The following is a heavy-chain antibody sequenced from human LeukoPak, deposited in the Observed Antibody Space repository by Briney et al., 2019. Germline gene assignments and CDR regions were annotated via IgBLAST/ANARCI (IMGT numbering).Heavy chain of an antibody. CDR1: GGSISGRY. V-gene: IGHV4-59*08. Sequence: PWETLSLTCAVSGGSISGRYWSWIRQPPGKGLEWIANWRYDGSPNYTPSLESRATISLDTSKNQFSLRLTSVTAADTAVYYCVVTQKWLAFDYWGQGILVTVSS. CDR3: VVTQKWLAFDY. CDR2: WRYDGSP. J-gene: IGHJ4*02. D-gene: IGHD6-19*01.